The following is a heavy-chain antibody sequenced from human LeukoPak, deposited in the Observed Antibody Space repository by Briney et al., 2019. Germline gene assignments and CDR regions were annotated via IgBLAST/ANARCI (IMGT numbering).Heavy chain of an antibody. CDR1: GFTFSSYA. CDR2: ISGSGGST. CDR3: AKELRITIFGVVIKEENYFDY. V-gene: IGHV3-23*01. Sequence: GGFLRLSCAASGFTFSSYAMSWVRQAPGKGLEWVSAISGSGGSTYYADSVKGRFTISRDNSKNTLYLQMNSLRAEDTAVYYCAKELRITIFGVVIKEENYFDYWGQGTLVTVSS. J-gene: IGHJ4*02. D-gene: IGHD3-3*01.